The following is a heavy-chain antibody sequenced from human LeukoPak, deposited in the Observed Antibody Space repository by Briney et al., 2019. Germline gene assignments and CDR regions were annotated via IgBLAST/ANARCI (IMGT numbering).Heavy chain of an antibody. D-gene: IGHD3-3*01. V-gene: IGHV1-8*01. CDR2: MNPNSGNT. CDR1: GYTFTSYD. Sequence: ASVKVSSKASGYTFTSYDINWVRQATGQGLEWMGWMNPNSGNTGYAQKFQGRVTMTRNTSISTAYMELSSLRSEDTAVYYCARGEEYYDFWSGYHLYYFDYWGQGTLVTVSS. J-gene: IGHJ4*02. CDR3: ARGEEYYDFWSGYHLYYFDY.